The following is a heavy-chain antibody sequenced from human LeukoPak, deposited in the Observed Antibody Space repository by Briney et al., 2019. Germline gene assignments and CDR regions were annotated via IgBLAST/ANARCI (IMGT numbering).Heavy chain of an antibody. D-gene: IGHD5-18*01. CDR1: GYTFTSYY. Sequence: ASVKVSCKASGYTFTSYYMHWVRQAPGQGPEWMGLINPSGGSTSYAQKFQGRVTMTRDTSTSTVYMELSSLRSEDTAVYYCARVPLDSYGSRWFDPWGQGTLVTVSS. CDR3: ARVPLDSYGSRWFDP. CDR2: INPSGGST. V-gene: IGHV1-46*01. J-gene: IGHJ5*02.